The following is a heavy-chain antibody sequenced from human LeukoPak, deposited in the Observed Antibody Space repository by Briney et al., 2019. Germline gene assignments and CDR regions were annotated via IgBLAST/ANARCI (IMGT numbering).Heavy chain of an antibody. Sequence: PSETLSLTCTVSGGSISSYYRSWIRQPPGKGLEWIGYIYYSGSTNYNPSLKSRVTISVDTSKNQFSLKLSSVTAADTAVYYCARVGGSGGIDYWGQGPLVTVSS. J-gene: IGHJ4*02. V-gene: IGHV4-59*01. CDR1: GGSISSYY. CDR3: ARVGGSGGIDY. D-gene: IGHD3-10*01. CDR2: IYYSGST.